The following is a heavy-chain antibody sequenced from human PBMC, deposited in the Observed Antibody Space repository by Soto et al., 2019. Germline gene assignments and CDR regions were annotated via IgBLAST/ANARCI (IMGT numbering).Heavy chain of an antibody. V-gene: IGHV4-4*02. CDR3: ATALYDSSGYYYY. Sequence: QVQLQESGPGLVKPSWTLSLTCAVSGGSISSSNWWSWVRQPPGKGLEWIGEIYHSGSTNYNPALKSRVTISVDKSKNQFSLKLSSVTAADTAVYYCATALYDSSGYYYYWGQGTLVTVSS. CDR1: GGSISSSNW. CDR2: IYHSGST. D-gene: IGHD3-22*01. J-gene: IGHJ4*02.